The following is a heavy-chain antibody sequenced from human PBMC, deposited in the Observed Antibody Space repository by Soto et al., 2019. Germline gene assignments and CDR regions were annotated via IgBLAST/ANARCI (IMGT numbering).Heavy chain of an antibody. V-gene: IGHV1-69*01. J-gene: IGHJ5*02. D-gene: IGHD2-15*01. CDR2: IIPIFGTA. CDR1: GGTFSSYA. CDR3: ARGSGGCSGGSCRGFEP. Sequence: QVQLVQSGAEVKKPGSSVKVSCKASGGTFSSYAISWVRQAPGQGLEWMGGIIPIFGTANYAQKFQGRVTITADESTSTAYMDLSSLRSEDTAVYYCARGSGGCSGGSCRGFEPWGQVTLVTVSS.